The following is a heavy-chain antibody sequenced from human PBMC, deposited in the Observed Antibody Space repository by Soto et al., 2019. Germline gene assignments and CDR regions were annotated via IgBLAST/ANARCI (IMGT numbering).Heavy chain of an antibody. CDR1: GFTFSSYG. J-gene: IGHJ6*03. D-gene: IGHD3-3*01. V-gene: IGHV3-33*01. Sequence: GGSLRLSCAASGFTFSSYGMHWVRQAPGKGLEWVAVIWYDGSNKYYADSVKGRFTISRDNSKNTLYLQMNSLRAEDTAVYYCARGPIFGVIYMDVWGKGTTVTVSS. CDR3: ARGPIFGVIYMDV. CDR2: IWYDGSNK.